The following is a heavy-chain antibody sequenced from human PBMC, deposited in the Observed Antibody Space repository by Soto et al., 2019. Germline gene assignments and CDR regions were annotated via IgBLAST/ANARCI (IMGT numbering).Heavy chain of an antibody. Sequence: QVQLQQWGAGLVKPSETLSLSCAVYGQSFIGHSWAWIRQPPGKGLEWIGEINESGSTYYNPSLKSRVTISTDTSKNQFSLKLSSVSAADTAAYCCARGSGIVALPGELEDVNYDYWGQGTLVNVSS. CDR3: ARGSGIVALPGELEDVNYDY. J-gene: IGHJ4*02. CDR2: INESGST. CDR1: GQSFIGHS. V-gene: IGHV4-34*01. D-gene: IGHD1-1*01.